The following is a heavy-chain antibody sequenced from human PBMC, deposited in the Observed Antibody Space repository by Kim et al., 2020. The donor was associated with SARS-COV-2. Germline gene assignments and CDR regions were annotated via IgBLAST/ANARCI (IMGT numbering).Heavy chain of an antibody. Sequence: TIYNPDSVKGRFTISRDNAKNSLYLQMTSLGAEDTAVYYCARGKVFDYWGQGTLVTVSS. V-gene: IGHV3-48*03. CDR3: ARGKVFDY. CDR2: TI. J-gene: IGHJ4*02.